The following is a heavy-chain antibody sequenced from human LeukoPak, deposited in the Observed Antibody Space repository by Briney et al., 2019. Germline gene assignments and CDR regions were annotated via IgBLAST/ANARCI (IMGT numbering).Heavy chain of an antibody. V-gene: IGHV1-69*13. D-gene: IGHD1-26*01. J-gene: IGHJ6*02. Sequence: SVKVSCKASGGTFSSYAISWVRQAPGQGLEWMGGIIPIFGTANYAQKFQGRVTITADESTSTAYMELSSLRSEDTAVYYCAHSGSYSPPYYYGMDVWGQGTTVTVSS. CDR2: IIPIFGTA. CDR1: GGTFSSYA. CDR3: AHSGSYSPPYYYGMDV.